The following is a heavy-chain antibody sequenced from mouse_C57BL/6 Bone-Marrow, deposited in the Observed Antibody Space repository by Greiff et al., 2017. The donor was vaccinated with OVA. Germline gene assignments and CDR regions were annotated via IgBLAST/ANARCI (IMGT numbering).Heavy chain of an antibody. CDR3: ARGLRRGFAY. J-gene: IGHJ3*01. CDR1: GYAFTNYL. D-gene: IGHD2-2*01. Sequence: QVQLKESGAELVRPGTSVKVSCKASGYAFTNYLIEWVKQRPGQGLEWIGVINPGRGGTTYNEKFKGKATLTADKSTSTAYMQLSSLTSEESAVYFCARGLRRGFAYWGQGTLVTVSA. V-gene: IGHV1-54*01. CDR2: INPGRGGT.